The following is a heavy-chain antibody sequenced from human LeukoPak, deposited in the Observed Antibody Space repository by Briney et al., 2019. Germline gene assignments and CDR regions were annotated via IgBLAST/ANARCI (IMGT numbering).Heavy chain of an antibody. V-gene: IGHV3-30*02. Sequence: GGSLRLSCAASGLTFSNYGMHWARQAAGKGLEWVAFIRYDGNKKYYVDSGKGRFTVSRDNSKNTLYLQLNSLRAEDTAVYYCAKVAEYGDNDAFDIWGQGTMVTVSS. CDR1: GLTFSNYG. J-gene: IGHJ3*02. D-gene: IGHD4-17*01. CDR2: IRYDGNKK. CDR3: AKVAEYGDNDAFDI.